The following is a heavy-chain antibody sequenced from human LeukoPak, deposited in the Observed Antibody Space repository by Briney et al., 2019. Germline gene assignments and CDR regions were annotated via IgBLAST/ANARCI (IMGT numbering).Heavy chain of an antibody. CDR2: ISGYNGNT. Sequence: ASVKVSCKASGYTFTSYCISWVRQAPGQGLEWMGWISGYNGNTNYAQKLQGRVTMTTDTSRSTAYMELRSLRSDDTAVYYCATDQKGRQWLAIWFYPWGQGTLVTVSS. J-gene: IGHJ5*02. D-gene: IGHD6-19*01. CDR3: ATDQKGRQWLAIWFYP. CDR1: GYTFTSYC. V-gene: IGHV1-18*01.